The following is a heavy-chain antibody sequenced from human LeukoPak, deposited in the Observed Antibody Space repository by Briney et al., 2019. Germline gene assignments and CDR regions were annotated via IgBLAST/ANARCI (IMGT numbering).Heavy chain of an antibody. V-gene: IGHV4-39*07. D-gene: IGHD6-6*01. CDR2: IYYSGST. CDR3: ARVGEYSSSSAFDY. Sequence: SETLSLTCTVSGGSISSSSYYWGWIRQPPGKGLEWIGSIYYSGSTYYNPSLKSRVTISVDTSKNQFSLKLSSVTAADTAVYYCARVGEYSSSSAFDYWGQGTLVTVSS. J-gene: IGHJ4*02. CDR1: GGSISSSSYY.